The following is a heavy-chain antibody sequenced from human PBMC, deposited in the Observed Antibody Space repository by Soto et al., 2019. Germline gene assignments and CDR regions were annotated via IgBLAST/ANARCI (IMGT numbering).Heavy chain of an antibody. CDR1: GYTFTSYY. CDR3: ASPSLDKYYHRSRDAFHI. V-gene: IGHV1-46*01. Sequence: GASVKVSCKASGYTFTSYYMHWVRQAPGQGLEWMGIIQPSGGSTSYAQKFQGRVTMTRDTSTSTVYMELSSLRSEDTAVYYCASPSLDKYYHRSRDAFHIRGQRTTVTVSS. CDR2: IQPSGGST. D-gene: IGHD3-10*01. J-gene: IGHJ3*02.